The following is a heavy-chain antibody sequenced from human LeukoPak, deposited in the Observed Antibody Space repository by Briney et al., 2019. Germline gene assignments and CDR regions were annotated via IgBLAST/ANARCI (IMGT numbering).Heavy chain of an antibody. CDR1: GFTFSNYA. CDR3: AKESPNWDVFDY. J-gene: IGHJ4*02. V-gene: IGHV3-23*01. Sequence: PGGSLRLSCAASGFTFSNYAMNWVRQAPGKGLEWVSTITSNGGSTYYADSVEGRFTISRDNSENTLYLQMNSLRAEDTAVYYCAKESPNWDVFDYWGQGTLVTVSS. CDR2: ITSNGGST. D-gene: IGHD7-27*01.